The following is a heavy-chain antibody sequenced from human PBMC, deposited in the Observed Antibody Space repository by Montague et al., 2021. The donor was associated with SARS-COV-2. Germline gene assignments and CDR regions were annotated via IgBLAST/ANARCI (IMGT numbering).Heavy chain of an antibody. CDR3: ARLGDGVVPSPILGVGPYYSYYYRDV. Sequence: SETQSLTYAVHGGSFSTYSWNWIRQPPGKGLEWIGGIHHGGSTIYNPSLKSRVTISADTSKNQFSLKLTSVAAADTAVYYCARLGDGVVPSPILGVGPYYSYYYRDVWGKGTTVTVSS. V-gene: IGHV4-34*01. D-gene: IGHD3-10*01. J-gene: IGHJ6*03. CDR2: IHHGGST. CDR1: GGSFSTYS.